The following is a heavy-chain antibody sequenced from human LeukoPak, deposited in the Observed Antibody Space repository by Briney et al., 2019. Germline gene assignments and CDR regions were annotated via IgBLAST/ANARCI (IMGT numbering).Heavy chain of an antibody. V-gene: IGHV3-74*01. D-gene: IGHD2-2*01. CDR3: ARVSVCSSTSCYSVFDY. CDR2: ISSDGSST. J-gene: IGHJ4*02. CDR1: GFTFSSYW. Sequence: GGSLRLSCAASGFTFSSYWMHWVRQAPGKGLVWVSRISSDGSSTSYADSVKGRFTISGDNAKNTLHLQMNRLRDEDTAVYYCARVSVCSSTSCYSVFDYLGQGTLVTVSS.